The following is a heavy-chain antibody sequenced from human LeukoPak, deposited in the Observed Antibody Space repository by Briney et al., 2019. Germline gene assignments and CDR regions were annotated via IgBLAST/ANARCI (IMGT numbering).Heavy chain of an antibody. V-gene: IGHV4-59*08. CDR1: GLSFEHYF. CDR3: ASHRRSHGSEY. J-gene: IGHJ4*02. CDR2: VYYSGST. D-gene: IGHD3-10*01. Sequence: TETLSLTCTVSGLSFEHYFWSWIRQPPGKGLEWVGYVYYSGSTDYSPSLESRLTISADTSKNQFSLKLRSVTAADTAVYYCASHRRSHGSEYWGQGTLVTVSS.